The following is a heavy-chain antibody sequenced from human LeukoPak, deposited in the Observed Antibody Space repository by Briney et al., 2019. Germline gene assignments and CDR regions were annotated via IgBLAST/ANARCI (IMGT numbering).Heavy chain of an antibody. CDR1: GGSISSYY. V-gene: IGHV4-34*01. Sequence: TSETLSLTCTVSGGSISSYYRSWIRQPPGKGLEWIGEINHSGSTNYNPSLKSRVTISVDTSKSQFSLKLSSVTAADTAVYYCARGRAGRRIFDYWGQGTLVTVSS. J-gene: IGHJ4*02. CDR2: INHSGST. D-gene: IGHD3-3*02. CDR3: ARGRAGRRIFDY.